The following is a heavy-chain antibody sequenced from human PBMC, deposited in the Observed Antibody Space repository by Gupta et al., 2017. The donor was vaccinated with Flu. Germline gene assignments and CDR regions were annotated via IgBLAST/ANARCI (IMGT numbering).Heavy chain of an antibody. V-gene: IGHV1-46*01. CDR1: GYTFTSYY. Sequence: QVQLVQSGAAVKKPGASVKVSCKASGYTFTSYYMHWLRQAPVQGLEWMGIINPSGGSTSYAQKFQDRVTMTRDTSTSTVYMELSSPRSEDTAVYYCARDRRPTASIAVAGTPGTYWGQGTLVTVSS. J-gene: IGHJ4*02. CDR3: ARDRRPTASIAVAGTPGTY. D-gene: IGHD6-19*01. CDR2: INPSGGST.